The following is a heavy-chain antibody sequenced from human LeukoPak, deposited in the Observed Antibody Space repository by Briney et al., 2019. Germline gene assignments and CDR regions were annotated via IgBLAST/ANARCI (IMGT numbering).Heavy chain of an antibody. V-gene: IGHV4-38-2*02. CDR3: ARGPYSYDSSGAFDI. D-gene: IGHD3-22*01. Sequence: SETLSLTCTVSGYSISSGYYWGWIRPPPGKGLEWIGSIYHSGRTYYNPSLKSRVAISVDTSKNQFSLKLSSVTAADTAVYFCARGPYSYDSSGAFDIWGQGTMVTVSS. CDR1: GYSISSGYY. CDR2: IYHSGRT. J-gene: IGHJ3*02.